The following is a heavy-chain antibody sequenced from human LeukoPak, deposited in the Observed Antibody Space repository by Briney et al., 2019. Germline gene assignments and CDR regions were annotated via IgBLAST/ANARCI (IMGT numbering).Heavy chain of an antibody. CDR2: IYPNSGAT. D-gene: IGHD3-9*01. CDR1: GYTFTGFY. V-gene: IGHV1-2*02. CDR3: GTLLTNGPFDY. J-gene: IGHJ4*02. Sequence: ASVKVSCKASGYTFTGFYMHWVRQAPGQGLEWMGYIYPNSGATKYAQKFQGRVTLTRDTSISTAYMELSGLRSDDTAVYYCGTLLTNGPFDYWGQGSLVTVSS.